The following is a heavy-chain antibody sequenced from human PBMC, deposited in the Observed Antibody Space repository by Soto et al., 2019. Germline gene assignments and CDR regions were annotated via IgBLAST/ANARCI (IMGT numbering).Heavy chain of an antibody. CDR3: VRDGTKTLRDWFDP. J-gene: IGHJ5*02. CDR1: GASISGFY. D-gene: IGHD1-1*01. CDR2: IYATGTT. Sequence: SETLSLTCTVSGASISGFYWSWIRQSAGKGLDLIGLIYATGTTDYNPSLKSRVMMSVYTSTKHFSLNLRALTAAXTDVYYCVRDGTKTLRDWFDPRRQRTSVPVSS. V-gene: IGHV4-4*07.